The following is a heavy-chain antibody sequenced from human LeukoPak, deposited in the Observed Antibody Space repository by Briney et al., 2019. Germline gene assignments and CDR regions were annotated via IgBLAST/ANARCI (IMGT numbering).Heavy chain of an antibody. D-gene: IGHD5-12*01. CDR3: AKASPSYSGYGFDY. Sequence: GGSLRLSCAASGFTFSSYGMHWVRQAPGKGLEWVAVIWYDGSNKYYADSVKGRFTISRDNSKNTLYLQMNSLRAEDTAVYYCAKASPSYSGYGFDYWGQGTLVTVSS. CDR1: GFTFSSYG. V-gene: IGHV3-30*02. J-gene: IGHJ4*02. CDR2: IWYDGSNK.